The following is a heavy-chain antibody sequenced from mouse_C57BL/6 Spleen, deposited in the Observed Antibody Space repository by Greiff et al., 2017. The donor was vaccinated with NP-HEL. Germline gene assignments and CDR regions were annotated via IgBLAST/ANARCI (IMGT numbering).Heavy chain of an antibody. J-gene: IGHJ4*01. CDR3: ARSGGSGYDYAMDY. D-gene: IGHD3-2*02. V-gene: IGHV1-76*01. Sequence: QVQLKESGAELVRPGASVKLSCKASGYTFTDYYINWVKQRPGQGLEWIARIYPGSGNTYYNEKFKGKATLTAEKSSSTAYMQLSSLTSEDSAVYFCARSGGSGYDYAMDYWGQGTSVTVSS. CDR1: GYTFTDYY. CDR2: IYPGSGNT.